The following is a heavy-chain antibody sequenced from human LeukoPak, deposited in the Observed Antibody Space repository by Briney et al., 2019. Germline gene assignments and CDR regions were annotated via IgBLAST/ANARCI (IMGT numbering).Heavy chain of an antibody. CDR3: ARCSSGFSTSSCYLSY. CDR1: GGSLSSHY. V-gene: IGHV4-59*11. D-gene: IGHD2-2*01. CDR2: IHDTGST. J-gene: IGHJ4*02. Sequence: RTSETLSLTCSVSGGSLSSHYWSWIRHPPGKGLELIGHIHDTGSTFYNTYPRCRVAISLDASNNQYSLKLTSMTAADTAVYYCARCSSGFSTSSCYLSYWGQGTLVTVS.